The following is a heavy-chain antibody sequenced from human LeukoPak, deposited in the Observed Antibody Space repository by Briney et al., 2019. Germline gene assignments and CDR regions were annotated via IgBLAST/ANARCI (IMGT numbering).Heavy chain of an antibody. D-gene: IGHD4-17*01. Sequence: ASVKVSCKASGYTFTSYYMHWVRQAPGQGLEWMGIINPSGGSTSYAQKFQGRVTITADESTSTAYMELSSLRSEDTAVYYCAREPSPALEDYGDYPWGQGTLVTVSS. V-gene: IGHV1-46*01. J-gene: IGHJ5*02. CDR3: AREPSPALEDYGDYP. CDR1: GYTFTSYY. CDR2: INPSGGST.